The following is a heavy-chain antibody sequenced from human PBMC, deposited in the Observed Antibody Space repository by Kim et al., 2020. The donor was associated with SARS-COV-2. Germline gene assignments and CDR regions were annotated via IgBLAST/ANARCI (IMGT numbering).Heavy chain of an antibody. D-gene: IGHD6-13*01. J-gene: IGHJ5*02. CDR3: ARGGYSSSWGTFDP. Sequence: GGSLRLSCAASGFTVSSNYMSWVRQALGKGLEWVSVIYSGGSTYYADSVKGRFTISRDNSKNTLYLQMNSLRAEDTAVYYCARGGYSSSWGTFDPWGQGTLVTVSS. CDR1: GFTVSSNY. V-gene: IGHV3-53*01. CDR2: IYSGGST.